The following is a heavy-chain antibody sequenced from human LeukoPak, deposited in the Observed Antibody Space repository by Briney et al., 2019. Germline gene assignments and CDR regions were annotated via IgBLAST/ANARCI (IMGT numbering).Heavy chain of an antibody. CDR2: IYSSGST. Sequence: SETLSLTCSVSGVSISSGSNYWGWIRLPPGKTLEWIGSIYSSGSTYYNSSLKSRVIILIDTSKNHFSLTLSSVTAADTAVYYCTRSDGYGLVGIWGQGTMVTVSS. J-gene: IGHJ3*01. V-gene: IGHV4-39*07. CDR3: TRSDGYGLVGI. CDR1: GVSISSGSNY. D-gene: IGHD3-10*01.